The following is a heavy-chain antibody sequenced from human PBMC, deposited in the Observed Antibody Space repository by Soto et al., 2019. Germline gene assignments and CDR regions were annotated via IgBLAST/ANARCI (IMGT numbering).Heavy chain of an antibody. CDR1: GGTFSSYA. CDR2: IIPIFGTA. V-gene: IGHV1-69*13. D-gene: IGHD1-7*01. CDR3: ARDRRTGTTGDYDY. J-gene: IGHJ4*02. Sequence: GASVKVSCKASGGTFSSYAISWVLQAPGQGLEWMGGIIPIFGTANYAQKFQGRVTITADESTSTAYMELSSLRSEDTAVYYCARDRRTGTTGDYDYWGQGTLVTVSS.